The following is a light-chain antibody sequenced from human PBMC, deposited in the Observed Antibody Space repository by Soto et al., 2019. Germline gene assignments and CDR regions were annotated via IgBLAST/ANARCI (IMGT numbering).Light chain of an antibody. J-gene: IGKJ5*01. Sequence: VMTQSPATLSVSPGESASLSLGASQSVSNNYLAWYQQKPGQAPRLLIYGASNRATGIPDRFSGSGSGTDFTLTISRLEPEDFAAYYCQQYVTSPAITVGQGTRLEIK. V-gene: IGKV3-20*01. CDR2: GAS. CDR3: QQYVTSPAIT. CDR1: QSVSNNY.